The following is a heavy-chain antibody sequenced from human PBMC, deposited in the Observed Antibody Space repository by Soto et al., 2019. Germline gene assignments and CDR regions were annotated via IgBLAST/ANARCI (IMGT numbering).Heavy chain of an antibody. CDR2: IIPIFGTA. V-gene: IGHV1-69*06. CDR1: GGTFSSYA. D-gene: IGHD2-2*02. Sequence: SVKVSCKASGGTFSSYAISWVRQAPGQGLEWMGGIIPIFGTANYAQKFQGRVTITADKSTSTAYMELSSLRSEDTAVYYCARGASATRVVPAAITSPFDYWGQGTLVTVSS. J-gene: IGHJ4*02. CDR3: ARGASATRVVPAAITSPFDY.